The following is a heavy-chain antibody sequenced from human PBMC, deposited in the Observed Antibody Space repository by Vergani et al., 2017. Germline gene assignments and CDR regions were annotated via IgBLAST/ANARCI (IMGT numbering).Heavy chain of an antibody. CDR1: GGSISSGSYY. V-gene: IGHV4-61*02. D-gene: IGHD5-12*01. CDR3: ARAIRNPDSGYDTFDY. Sequence: QVQLQESGPGLVKPSQTLSLTCTVSGGSISSGSYYWSWIRQPAGKGLEWIGRIYTSGSTNYNPSLKSRVTISVYTSKNQFSLKLSSVTAADTAVYYCARAIRNPDSGYDTFDYWGQGTLVTVSS. J-gene: IGHJ4*02. CDR2: IYTSGST.